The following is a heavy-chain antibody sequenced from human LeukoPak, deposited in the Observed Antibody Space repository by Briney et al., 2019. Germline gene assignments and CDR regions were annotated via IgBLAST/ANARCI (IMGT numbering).Heavy chain of an antibody. J-gene: IGHJ5*02. CDR3: ARDLTGTTWFDP. CDR2: IYYGGST. V-gene: IGHV4-39*07. Sequence: PSETLSLTCTVSGGSISSSSYYWGWIRQPPGKGLEWIGSIYYGGSTYYNPSLKSRVTISVDTSKNQFSLKLSSVTAADTAVYYCARDLTGTTWFDPWGQGTLVTVSS. D-gene: IGHD1-20*01. CDR1: GGSISSSSYY.